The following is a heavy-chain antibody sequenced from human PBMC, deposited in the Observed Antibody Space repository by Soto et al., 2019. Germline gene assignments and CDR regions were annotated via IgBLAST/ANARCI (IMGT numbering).Heavy chain of an antibody. J-gene: IGHJ6*02. V-gene: IGHV1-24*01. CDR1: GYTLTELS. D-gene: IGHD3-3*01. CDR3: ATTGGVLRFLEWSPPNYYYYGMDV. Sequence: ASEKVSCKVSGYTLTELSMHWVRQAPGKGLEWMGGFDPEDGETIYAQKFQGRVTMTEDTSTDTAYMELSSLRSEDTAVYYCATTGGVLRFLEWSPPNYYYYGMDVWGQGTTVTVSS. CDR2: FDPEDGET.